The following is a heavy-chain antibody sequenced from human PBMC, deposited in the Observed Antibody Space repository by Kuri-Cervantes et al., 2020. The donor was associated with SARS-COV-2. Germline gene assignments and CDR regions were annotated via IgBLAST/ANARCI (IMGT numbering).Heavy chain of an antibody. CDR2: ISYDGSNK. V-gene: IGHV3-30-3*01. CDR3: ARERTGDIFDY. Sequence: GGSLRLSCAPSRFTFGDYAMHWVRQAPGKGLEWVAVISYDGSNKYYADSVKGRFTISRDNSKNTLYLQMNSLRAEDTAVYYCARERTGDIFDYWGQGTLVTVSS. CDR1: RFTFGDYA. D-gene: IGHD7-27*01. J-gene: IGHJ4*02.